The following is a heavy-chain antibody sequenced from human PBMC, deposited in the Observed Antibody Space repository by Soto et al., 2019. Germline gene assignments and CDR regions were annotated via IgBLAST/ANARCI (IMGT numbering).Heavy chain of an antibody. J-gene: IGHJ4*02. D-gene: IGHD3-9*01. CDR3: ARVGATYYDILTGHGH. CDR2: INWNGGST. V-gene: IGHV3-20*04. CDR1: GFTFDDYG. Sequence: GGSLRLSCAASGFTFDDYGMSWVRQAPGKGLEWVSGINWNGGSTGYADSVKGRFTISRDNAKNSLYLQMNSLRAEDTALYYCARVGATYYDILTGHGHWGQGTLVTVSS.